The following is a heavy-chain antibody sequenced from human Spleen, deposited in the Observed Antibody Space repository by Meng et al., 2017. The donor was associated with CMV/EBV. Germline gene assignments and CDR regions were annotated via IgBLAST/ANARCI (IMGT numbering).Heavy chain of an antibody. CDR2: IKQDESER. V-gene: IGHV3-7*01. J-gene: IGHJ4*02. Sequence: ETLSLTCTVSGDSINNSNYYWGWIRQPPWKGLEWMANIKQDESERSYVDSVKGRFTVSRDNAKNSLYLHMNSLRAEDTAVYYCARHHLIRFLELLLFDKWGQGTLVTVSS. CDR3: ARHHLIRFLELLLFDK. CDR1: GDSINNSNYY. D-gene: IGHD3-3*01.